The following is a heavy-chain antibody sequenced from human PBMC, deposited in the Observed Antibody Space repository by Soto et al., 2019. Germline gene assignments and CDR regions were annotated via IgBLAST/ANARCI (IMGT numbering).Heavy chain of an antibody. CDR1: GFTFSSYA. D-gene: IGHD3-10*01. CDR2: ISGSGGST. CDR3: AKGYYYGSGSETYYYGMDV. J-gene: IGHJ6*02. V-gene: IGHV3-23*01. Sequence: EVQLLESGGGLVQPGGSLRLSCAASGFTFSSYAMSWVRQAPGKGLEWVSAISGSGGSTYYADSVKGRFTISRDNSKNTLYLQMNSLRAEDTAVYYFAKGYYYGSGSETYYYGMDVWGQGTTVTVSS.